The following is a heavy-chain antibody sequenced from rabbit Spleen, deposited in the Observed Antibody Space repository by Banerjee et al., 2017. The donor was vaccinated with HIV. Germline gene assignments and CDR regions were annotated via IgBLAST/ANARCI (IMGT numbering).Heavy chain of an antibody. CDR2: INTATGKA. D-gene: IGHD5-1*01. Sequence: QSLEESGGDLVKPGASLTLTCTASGFSFSDRDVMCWVRQAPGKGLEWIACINTATGKAVYASWAKGRFTISKTSSTTVTLQMTSLTAADTATYICARDLVTVIGWNFNLWGPGTLVTVS. V-gene: IGHV1S40*01. CDR3: ARDLVTVIGWNFNL. J-gene: IGHJ4*01. CDR1: GFSFSDRDV.